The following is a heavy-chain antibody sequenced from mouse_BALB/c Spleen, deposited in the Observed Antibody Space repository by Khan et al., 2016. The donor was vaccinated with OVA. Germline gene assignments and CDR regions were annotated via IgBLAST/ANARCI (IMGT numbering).Heavy chain of an antibody. CDR3: ANHGSSSAWFTY. J-gene: IGHJ3*01. V-gene: IGHV1-7*01. CDR1: GYTFTSYW. D-gene: IGHD1-1*01. Sequence: VQLQESGPELAKPGASVKMSCKASGYTFTSYWMHWVKQRPGQGLEWIGYINPSTGYTEYNQRFKDKATLTADKSSSTAYMQLSSLTSEESAVYYCANHGSSSAWFTYWGQGTLVTVSA. CDR2: INPSTGYT.